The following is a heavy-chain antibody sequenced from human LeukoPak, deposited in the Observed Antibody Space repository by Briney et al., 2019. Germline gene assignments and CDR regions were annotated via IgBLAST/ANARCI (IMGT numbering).Heavy chain of an antibody. D-gene: IGHD2-2*02. CDR2: INPSGGST. Sequence: ASVKVSCKASGYTFTSYYMHWVRQAPGQGLEWIGIINPSGGSTSYAQKFQGRVTMTRDMSTSTVYMELSSLRSEDTAVYYCARDRAHCSSTSCYTWGAYYYYYYMNVWGKGTTVTVSS. CDR1: GYTFTSYY. CDR3: ARDRAHCSSTSCYTWGAYYYYYYMNV. J-gene: IGHJ6*03. V-gene: IGHV1-46*01.